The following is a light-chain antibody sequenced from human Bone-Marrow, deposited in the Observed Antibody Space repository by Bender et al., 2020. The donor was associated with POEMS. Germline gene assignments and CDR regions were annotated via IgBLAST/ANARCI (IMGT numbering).Light chain of an antibody. CDR1: SSDVGSYNL. V-gene: IGLV2-23*02. CDR2: DVN. J-gene: IGLJ1*01. CDR3: CSYAGNSLYV. Sequence: QSALTQPASVSGSPGQSITISCTGTSSDVGSYNLVSWYQHYPGKAPKLIIRDVNKRPSGLSDRFSGSKSGNTASLTISGLQAEDEADYYCCSYAGNSLYVFGTGTKVTVL.